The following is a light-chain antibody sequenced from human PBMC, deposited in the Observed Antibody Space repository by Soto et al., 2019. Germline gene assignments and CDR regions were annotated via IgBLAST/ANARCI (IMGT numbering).Light chain of an antibody. J-gene: IGLJ2*01. CDR1: SSDVGGYNS. V-gene: IGLV2-14*01. CDR3: GSYSSSNSVL. Sequence: QSALTQPASVSGSPGQSITISCTGTSSDVGGYNSVSWYQQHSGKAPRLMIYDVSNRPSGVSNRFSGSKSGNTASLTISGLQCEDEADYYGGSYSSSNSVLFGGGTTLTVL. CDR2: DVS.